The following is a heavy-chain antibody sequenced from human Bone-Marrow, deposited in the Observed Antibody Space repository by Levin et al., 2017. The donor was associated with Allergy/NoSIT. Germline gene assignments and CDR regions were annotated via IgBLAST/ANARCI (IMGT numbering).Heavy chain of an antibody. CDR2: IYYSGST. CDR1: GDSVSSGDYY. CDR3: ARGAGMDRNSWKNWFDP. Sequence: SETLSLTCTVSGDSVSSGDYYWSWIRQPPGKGLEWIGYIYYSGSTNYNPSLKSRVTISVDTSRNQFSLKLSSVTAADTAVYYCARGAGMDRNSWKNWFDPWGPGTLVTVSS. D-gene: IGHD6-13*01. V-gene: IGHV4-61*08. J-gene: IGHJ5*02.